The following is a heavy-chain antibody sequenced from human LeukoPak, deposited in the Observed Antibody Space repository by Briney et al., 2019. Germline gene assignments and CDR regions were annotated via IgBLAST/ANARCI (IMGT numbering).Heavy chain of an antibody. J-gene: IGHJ4*02. CDR3: AKDFGSAFGWSSFDY. CDR1: GFTFSSYA. CDR2: ISGSGGSL. V-gene: IGHV3-23*01. Sequence: PGGSLRLSCAASGFTFSSYAMSWVRQAPGKGLEWISAISGSGGSLYYVDSVKGRFTISRDNSKNTLYLQMNSLRAEDTAIYYCAKDFGSAFGWSSFDYWGQGTLVTISS. D-gene: IGHD6-19*01.